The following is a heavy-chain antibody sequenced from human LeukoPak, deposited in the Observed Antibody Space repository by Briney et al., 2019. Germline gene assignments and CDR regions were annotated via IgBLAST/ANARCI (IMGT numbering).Heavy chain of an antibody. V-gene: IGHV4-34*01. D-gene: IGHD6-19*01. Sequence: SETLSLTCAVYGGSFSGYYWSWIRQPPGKGLEWIGEINHSGSTNYNPSLKSRVTISVDTSKNQFSLKLSSVTAADTAVYYCARDGAIAVAGYFDYWGQGTLVTVSS. J-gene: IGHJ4*02. CDR3: ARDGAIAVAGYFDY. CDR1: GGSFSGYY. CDR2: INHSGST.